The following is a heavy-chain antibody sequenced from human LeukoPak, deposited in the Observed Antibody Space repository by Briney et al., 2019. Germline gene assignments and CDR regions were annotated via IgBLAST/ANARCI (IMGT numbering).Heavy chain of an antibody. CDR1: GGSISTYY. CDR2: ISNSGIT. Sequence: SETLSLTCTVSGGSISTYYWNWIRQPPGKGLEWIGYISNSGITTYNPSLKSRVTISVDSSKSQFSLKLNSVTAADTAVYYCARTGGYSSSWSLWGQGTLVTVSS. D-gene: IGHD6-13*01. J-gene: IGHJ4*02. CDR3: ARTGGYSSSWSL. V-gene: IGHV4-59*01.